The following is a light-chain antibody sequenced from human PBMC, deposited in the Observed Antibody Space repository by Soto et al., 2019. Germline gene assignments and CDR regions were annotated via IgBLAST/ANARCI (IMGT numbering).Light chain of an antibody. CDR1: QSVGGN. CDR2: GAS. V-gene: IGKV3-15*01. Sequence: VVMTQSPATLPVSPGERATLSCRASQSVGGNLGWYQQKPGQAPRLLIYGASTRATGIPARFSGSGSGTEFTLTISSPPSEDFAGYYCQQSTRWSETFSNRTKV. J-gene: IGKJ1*01. CDR3: QQSTRWSET.